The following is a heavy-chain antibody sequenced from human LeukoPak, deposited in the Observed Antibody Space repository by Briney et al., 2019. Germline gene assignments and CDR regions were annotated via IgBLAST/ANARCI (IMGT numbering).Heavy chain of an antibody. CDR3: TRESADLKFFDF. Sequence: SVKVSCKASGGTFSSYAISWVRQAPGQGLEWMGGIIPIFGTANYAQKFQGRVTLTRDTSTSTLYLALSSLRSEDTAVYYCTRESADLKFFDFWGQGTLVTVSS. CDR2: IIPIFGTA. J-gene: IGHJ4*02. V-gene: IGHV1-69*05. CDR1: GGTFSSYA.